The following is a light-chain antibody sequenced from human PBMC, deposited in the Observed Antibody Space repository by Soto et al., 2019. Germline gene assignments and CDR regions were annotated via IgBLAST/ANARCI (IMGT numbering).Light chain of an antibody. CDR2: NVN. V-gene: IGLV2-14*03. J-gene: IGLJ2*01. Sequence: QSALTQPASVSGSPGQSITVSCTGTSSDIGASDYVSWYQQHPDKAPKLIIYNVNYRPSGISSRFSGSKSGNTASLTISGLQAEDEADYLCSSYALFGGGTKVTVL. CDR1: SSDIGASDY. CDR3: SSYAL.